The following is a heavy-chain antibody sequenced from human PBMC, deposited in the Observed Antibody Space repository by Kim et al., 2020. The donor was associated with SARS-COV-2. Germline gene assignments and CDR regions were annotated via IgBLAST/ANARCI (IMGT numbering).Heavy chain of an antibody. J-gene: IGHJ4*01. V-gene: IGHV4-38-2*02. CDR2: IYHSGST. D-gene: IGHD2-2*01. Sequence: SETLSLTCTVSGYSISSGYYWGWIRQPPGKGLEWIGSIYHSGSTYYNPSLKSRVTISVDTSKNHFSLTLSSVTAAATAAYYCAIVDCRSTNCYYQVDYWG. CDR3: AIVDCRSTNCYYQVDY. CDR1: GYSISSGYY.